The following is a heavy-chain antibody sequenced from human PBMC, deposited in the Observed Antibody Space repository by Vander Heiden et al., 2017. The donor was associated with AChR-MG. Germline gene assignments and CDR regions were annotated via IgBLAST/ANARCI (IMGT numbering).Heavy chain of an antibody. CDR3: ARDRETFVDISDI. CDR2: INPNSGGT. Sequence: VQLVQSGAEIKQPGASVKVSCKASGYHFNGYYIHWVRQAPEQGLEWMAWINPNSGGTNHAQKFRGRVTVTRDTSVSTVYMELRGLSSDDTALYYCARDRETFVDISDIWGQGTMVTVSS. D-gene: IGHD2-15*01. V-gene: IGHV1-2*02. CDR1: GYHFNGYY. J-gene: IGHJ3*02.